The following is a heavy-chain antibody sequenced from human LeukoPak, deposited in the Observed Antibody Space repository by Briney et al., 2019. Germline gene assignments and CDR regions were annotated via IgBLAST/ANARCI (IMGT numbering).Heavy chain of an antibody. V-gene: IGHV4-39*01. J-gene: IGHJ4*02. CDR2: IYYSGNT. D-gene: IGHD1-7*01. Sequence: SETLSLTCTVSGASISSGTYYWVWIRQPPGKGLEWIGSIYYSGNTYYNPSLKSRVPISVDTSKNQFSLKLSSVTAADTAAYYCARHRPNYSPCDYWGQGTLVTVSS. CDR3: ARHRPNYSPCDY. CDR1: GASISSGTYY.